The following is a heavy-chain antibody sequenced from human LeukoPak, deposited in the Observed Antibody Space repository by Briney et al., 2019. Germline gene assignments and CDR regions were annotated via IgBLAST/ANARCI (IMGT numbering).Heavy chain of an antibody. V-gene: IGHV4-59*01. J-gene: IGHJ6*03. Sequence: SETLSLTCTVSGDSISSYYWSWIRQPPGKGLEWIGYIYYSGSTNYNPSLKSRVTISVDTSKNQFSLKLSSATAADTAMYYCARGYVVPALYYYYMDVWGKGTTVTVSS. CDR2: IYYSGST. CDR1: GDSISSYY. CDR3: ARGYVVPALYYYYMDV. D-gene: IGHD2-2*01.